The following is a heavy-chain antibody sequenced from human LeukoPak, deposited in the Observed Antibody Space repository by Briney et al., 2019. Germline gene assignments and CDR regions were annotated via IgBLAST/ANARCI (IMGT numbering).Heavy chain of an antibody. CDR1: GFTFSSYT. CDR2: ITSNGGST. V-gene: IGHV3-64*01. Sequence: GGSLRLSCAVSGFTFSSYTMHCVRQARGKGLEYVSAITSNGGSTYYANSVKGRFTISRDNSKNTLYLQMGSLRVEDMAVYYCARSRGLDLHYYYYMDVWGKGTTVTVSS. J-gene: IGHJ6*03. CDR3: ARSRGLDLHYYYYMDV. D-gene: IGHD3-10*01.